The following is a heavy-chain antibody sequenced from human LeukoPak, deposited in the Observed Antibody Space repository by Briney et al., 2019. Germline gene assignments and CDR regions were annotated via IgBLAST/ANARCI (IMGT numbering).Heavy chain of an antibody. CDR2: IYHSGST. CDR1: GGSISSSNW. V-gene: IGHV4-4*02. D-gene: IGHD5-18*01. Sequence: PSETLSLTCAVSGGSISSSNWWSWVRQPPGKGLEWIGEIYHSGSTNYNPSLKSRVTISVDKSKNQFSLKLSSVTAADTAVYYCARTTEGGYTYGYFYYYYMDVLGKGTTVTISS. J-gene: IGHJ6*03. CDR3: ARTTEGGYTYGYFYYYYMDV.